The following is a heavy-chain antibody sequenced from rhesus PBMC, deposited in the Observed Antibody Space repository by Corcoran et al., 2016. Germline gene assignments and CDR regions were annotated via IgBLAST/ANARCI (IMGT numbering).Heavy chain of an antibody. CDR1: GGSISNDW. Sequence: QLQLPESGPGLVTPSETLSLTCGVSGGSISNDWWNWIRQPPGKELEWIGRISVPDGNTNYNPTLTSRVTISTDTSKNQLSLKLSSVTAADTAVYYCARGGSGWSDWGQGVLVTVSS. J-gene: IGHJ4*01. V-gene: IGHV4-173*01. D-gene: IGHD6S26*01. CDR2: ISVPDGNT. CDR3: ARGGSGWSD.